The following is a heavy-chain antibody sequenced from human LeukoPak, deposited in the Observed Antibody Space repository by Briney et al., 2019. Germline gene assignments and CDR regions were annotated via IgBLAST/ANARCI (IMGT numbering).Heavy chain of an antibody. CDR1: GGTFSSYA. CDR3: ARDEGSGSYSDY. J-gene: IGHJ4*02. Sequence: ASVKVSCKASGGTFSSYAISWVRQAPGQGLEWMGGIIPIFGTANYAQKFQGRVTITADESTCTAYMELSSLRSEDTAVYYCARDEGSGSYSDYWGQGTLVTVSS. V-gene: IGHV1-69*13. D-gene: IGHD3-10*01. CDR2: IIPIFGTA.